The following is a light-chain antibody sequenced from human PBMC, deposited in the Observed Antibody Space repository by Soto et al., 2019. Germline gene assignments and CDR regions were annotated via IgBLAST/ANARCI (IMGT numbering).Light chain of an antibody. V-gene: IGLV2-8*01. J-gene: IGLJ2*01. CDR1: SSDVGGYNY. CDR2: EVS. CDR3: SSSAGSNPL. Sequence: QSVLTQPPSASGSPGQSVTISCTGTSSDVGGYNYVSWYQQHPGKAPKLMIYEVSRRPSGVPDRFSGSKSGNTASLTVAGLQADDEADYYGSSSAGSNPLFGGGTKVTVL.